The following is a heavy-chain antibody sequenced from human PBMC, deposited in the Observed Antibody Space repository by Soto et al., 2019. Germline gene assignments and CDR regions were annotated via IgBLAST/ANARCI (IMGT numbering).Heavy chain of an antibody. V-gene: IGHV3-30*04. D-gene: IGHD4-17*01. CDR3: ARDRDYGGNAFDI. CDR2: ISYDGSNK. Sequence: GGSLRLSCAASGFTFSSYAMHWVRQAPGKGLEWVAVISYDGSNKYYADSVKGRFTNSRDNSKNTLYLQMNSLRAEDTAVYYCARDRDYGGNAFDIWGQGTMVTVSS. J-gene: IGHJ3*02. CDR1: GFTFSSYA.